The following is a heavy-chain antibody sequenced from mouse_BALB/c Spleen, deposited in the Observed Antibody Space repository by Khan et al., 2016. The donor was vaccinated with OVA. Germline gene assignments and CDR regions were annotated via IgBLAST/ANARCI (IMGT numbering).Heavy chain of an antibody. CDR3: ARSNGNYRFAY. J-gene: IGHJ3*01. D-gene: IGHD2-1*01. CDR1: GYTFTNYG. CDR2: INTYTGEP. V-gene: IGHV9-3-1*01. Sequence: QIQLVQSGPELKKPGETVKISCKASGYTFTNYGMNWVKQAPGKGLKWMGWINTYTGEPTYADDFKGRFAFSLETSASTAYLQINNLKNEDTATYFCARSNGNYRFAYWGQGTLVTVSA.